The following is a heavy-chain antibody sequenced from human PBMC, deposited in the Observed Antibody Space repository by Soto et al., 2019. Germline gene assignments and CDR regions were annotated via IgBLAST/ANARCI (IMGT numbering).Heavy chain of an antibody. D-gene: IGHD1-26*01. CDR3: ERFRVLGATTGGMDV. Sequence: GESLKISCKGSGYSFTSYWIGWVRQMPGKGLEWMGIIYPGDSDTRYSPSFQGQVTISADKSISTAYLQWSSLKASDTAMYYCERFRVLGATTGGMDVWGQGTTVTVYS. J-gene: IGHJ6*02. CDR1: GYSFTSYW. CDR2: IYPGDSDT. V-gene: IGHV5-51*01.